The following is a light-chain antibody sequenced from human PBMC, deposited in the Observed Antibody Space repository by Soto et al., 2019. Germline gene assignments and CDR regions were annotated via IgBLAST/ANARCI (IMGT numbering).Light chain of an antibody. V-gene: IGKV1-5*01. J-gene: IGKJ1*01. CDR3: QEYNSDSGT. CDR1: QSLGIW. CDR2: DAS. Sequence: DIQMTQSPSTLSASVGDRVTITCRASQSLGIWLAWHQQKPGNAPKLLIYDASTLKSGVPARFSGSGSGTNYALTISSLEPDDFATYFCQEYNSDSGTFGPGTKVEVK.